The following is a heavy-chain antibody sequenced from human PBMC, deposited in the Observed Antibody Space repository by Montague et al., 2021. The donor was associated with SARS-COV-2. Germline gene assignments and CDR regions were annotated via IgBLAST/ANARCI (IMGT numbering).Heavy chain of an antibody. CDR1: GGSFSGYY. Sequence: SETLSLTCAVYGGSFSGYYWNWIRQPPGKGLQWIGDINHRGSTNYHPSLKSRVTISVDTSKNQFSLKMTSVTAADTAQYYCARGQVTIFAELIMLPAAGAIDIWGQGTTVTVSS. D-gene: IGHD3-3*01. CDR2: INHRGST. CDR3: ARGQVTIFAELIMLPAAGAIDI. V-gene: IGHV4-34*01. J-gene: IGHJ3*02.